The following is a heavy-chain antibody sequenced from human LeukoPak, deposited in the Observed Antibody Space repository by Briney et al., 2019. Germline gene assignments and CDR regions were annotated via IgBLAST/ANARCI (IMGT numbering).Heavy chain of an antibody. J-gene: IGHJ4*02. CDR2: ISSLSNSI. CDR3: ARDSSGSYSRFDY. V-gene: IGHV3-21*01. D-gene: IGHD1-26*01. CDR1: GFSFSDYG. Sequence: PGGSLRLSCGASGFSFSDYGMNWVRQAPGERLEWVSSISSLSNSIYYTDSVKGRFTISRDNAKNSLYLLMNSLRVEDTAVYYCARDSSGSYSRFDYWGQGTLVTVSS.